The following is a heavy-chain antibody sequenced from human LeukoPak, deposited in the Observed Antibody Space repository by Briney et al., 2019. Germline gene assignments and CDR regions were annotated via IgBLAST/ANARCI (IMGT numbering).Heavy chain of an antibody. CDR2: INPNSGGT. V-gene: IGHV1-2*04. D-gene: IGHD3-10*01. CDR1: GYTFTGYY. Sequence: ASVKVSCKASGYTFTGYYMHWVRQAPGQGLEWMGWINPNSGGTNYAQKFQGWVTMTRDTSISTAYMELSRLRSDDTAVYYCARNYYGSGSYRDFDYWGQGTLVTVSS. CDR3: ARNYYGSGSYRDFDY. J-gene: IGHJ4*02.